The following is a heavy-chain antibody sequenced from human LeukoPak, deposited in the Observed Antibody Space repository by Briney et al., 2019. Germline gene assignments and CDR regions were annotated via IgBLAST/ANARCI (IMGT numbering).Heavy chain of an antibody. CDR2: ISSGSTI. CDR3: ARESIAVAGAPFDY. D-gene: IGHD6-19*01. Sequence: GGSLRLSCAAAGFTFSSYEMNWVRQAPGKGLEWVSYISSGSTIYDADSVKGRFTISRDNAKNSLYLQMNSLRAEDTAVYYCARESIAVAGAPFDYWGQGTLVTVSS. J-gene: IGHJ4*02. V-gene: IGHV3-48*03. CDR1: GFTFSSYE.